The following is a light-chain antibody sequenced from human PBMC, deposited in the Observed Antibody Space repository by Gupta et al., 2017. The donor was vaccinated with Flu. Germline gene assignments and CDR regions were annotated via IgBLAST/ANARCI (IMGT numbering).Light chain of an antibody. CDR1: SSDVGGYNY. Sequence: QSALTQPASVSGSPGQSITISCTGTSSDVGGYNYVSWYQQHPGKAPKLMIYEVSNRPSGVSNRFSGSKSGNTASLTISGLQAEDEADYFCSSYTSSGTCVFGTGTKVTVL. CDR3: SSYTSSGTCV. V-gene: IGLV2-14*01. J-gene: IGLJ1*01. CDR2: EVS.